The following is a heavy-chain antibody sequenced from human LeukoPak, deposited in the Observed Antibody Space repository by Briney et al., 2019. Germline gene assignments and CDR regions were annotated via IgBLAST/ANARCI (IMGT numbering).Heavy chain of an antibody. CDR1: GFTFSSYW. CDR2: IKQDGSEK. J-gene: IGHJ4*02. CDR3: ARDLLQGAGIQFDY. V-gene: IGHV3-7*01. Sequence: GGSLRLSCAASGFTFSSYWLMWVRQAPGKGREGVATIKQDGSEKYYVASVTGRFTISRDNAKNSLDLQMDSLRAEDTAVYYCARDLLQGAGIQFDYWGQGSLVSVSS. D-gene: IGHD1-14*01.